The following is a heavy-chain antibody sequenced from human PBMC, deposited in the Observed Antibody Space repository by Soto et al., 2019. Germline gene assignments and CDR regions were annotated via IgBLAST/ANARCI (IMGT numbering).Heavy chain of an antibody. Sequence: SVKVSCKASGGTFSSYAISWVRQAPGQGLEWMGGIIPIFGTATYAQKFQGRVTITADKSTSTAYMELSSLRSEDTAVYYCATSPRNYYGSGSYPLAFDIWGQGTMVTVSS. CDR2: IIPIFGTA. J-gene: IGHJ3*02. D-gene: IGHD3-10*01. CDR1: GGTFSSYA. CDR3: ATSPRNYYGSGSYPLAFDI. V-gene: IGHV1-69*06.